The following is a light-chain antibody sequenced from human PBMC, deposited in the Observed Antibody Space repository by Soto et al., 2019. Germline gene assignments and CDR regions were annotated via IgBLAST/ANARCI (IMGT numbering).Light chain of an antibody. Sequence: DPQMTQSPSSLSASVGDRVTITCRASQSISSYLNWYQQKPGKAPKLLIYAASSLQSGVPSRFSGSGSGTDFTLTISSLQPEDFATYYCQQSYSTPLTFGGGTKVDIK. CDR2: AAS. CDR1: QSISSY. J-gene: IGKJ4*01. CDR3: QQSYSTPLT. V-gene: IGKV1-39*01.